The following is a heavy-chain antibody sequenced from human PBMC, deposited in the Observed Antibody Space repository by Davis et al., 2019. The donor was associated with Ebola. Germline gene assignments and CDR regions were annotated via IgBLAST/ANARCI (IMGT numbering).Heavy chain of an antibody. CDR1: GFTFSSYG. D-gene: IGHD3-22*01. Sequence: PGGSLRLSCAASGFTFSSYGMHWVRQAPGKGLEWVAVIWYDGSNKYYADSVKGRFTISRDNAKNSLYLQMNSLRAEDTAVYYCAREMYYYDSSGYYPDAFDIWGQGTMVTVSS. J-gene: IGHJ3*02. CDR3: AREMYYYDSSGYYPDAFDI. CDR2: IWYDGSNK. V-gene: IGHV3-33*01.